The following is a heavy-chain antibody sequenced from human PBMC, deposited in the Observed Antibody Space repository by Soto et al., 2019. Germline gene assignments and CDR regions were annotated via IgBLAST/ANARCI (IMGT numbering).Heavy chain of an antibody. CDR2: IGVSGGST. CDR1: GFTFSNYA. V-gene: IGHV3-23*01. J-gene: IGHJ4*02. D-gene: IGHD2-15*01. Sequence: PGGSLRLSCAASGFTFSNYAMSWVRQAPGKGLEWVSGIGVSGGSTYYADSVKGRFTISRDNSKNTLYVQMNSLRVDDTAVYYCAKDAGSVCSGGSCYFQALDSWGQGTLVTVSS. CDR3: AKDAGSVCSGGSCYFQALDS.